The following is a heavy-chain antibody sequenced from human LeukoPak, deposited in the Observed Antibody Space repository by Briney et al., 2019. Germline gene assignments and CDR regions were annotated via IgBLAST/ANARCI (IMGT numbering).Heavy chain of an antibody. V-gene: IGHV3-74*01. CDR2: INSDGSGT. CDR1: GFTFSNYW. D-gene: IGHD1-26*01. Sequence: GGSLRLSCAASGFTFSNYWMLWVRQAPGKGLLWVSRINSDGSGTTYADSVKGRFTISRDNAKNTLYLQMNSLRAEDTAVYYCARDHEGVGATTDYWGQGTLVTVSS. CDR3: ARDHEGVGATTDY. J-gene: IGHJ4*02.